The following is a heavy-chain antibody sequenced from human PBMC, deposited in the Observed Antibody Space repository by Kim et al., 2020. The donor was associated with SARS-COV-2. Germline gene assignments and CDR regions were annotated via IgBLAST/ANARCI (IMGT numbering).Heavy chain of an antibody. D-gene: IGHD3-10*01. Sequence: SETLSLTCTVSGGSISGYYWSWIRQPPGKGPEWIGNIFYSGSTNYNPSLETQVSISVDTSKNQFSLTLSSVTAADTAVYYCARPSGNFREVDDSFDIWGQGTKVIVSS. CDR1: GGSISGYY. J-gene: IGHJ3*02. V-gene: IGHV4-59*01. CDR2: IFYSGST. CDR3: ARPSGNFREVDDSFDI.